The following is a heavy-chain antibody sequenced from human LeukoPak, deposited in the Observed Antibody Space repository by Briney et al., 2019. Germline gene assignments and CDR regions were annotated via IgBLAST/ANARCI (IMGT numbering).Heavy chain of an antibody. CDR2: ISGSGGST. Sequence: PGGSLRLSCAASGFTFSTYAMSWVRQAPGKGLEWVSAISGSGGSTYYADSVKGRFTISRDNSKNTLYLQMNSLRAEDTAVYYCAKSYSHGGYYMDVWGKGTTVTVSS. CDR3: AKSYSHGGYYMDV. CDR1: GFTFSTYA. V-gene: IGHV3-23*01. J-gene: IGHJ6*03. D-gene: IGHD5-18*01.